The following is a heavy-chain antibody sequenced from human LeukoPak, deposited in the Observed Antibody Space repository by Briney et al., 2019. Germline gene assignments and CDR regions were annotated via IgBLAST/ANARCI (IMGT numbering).Heavy chain of an antibody. V-gene: IGHV3-73*01. CDR1: GFTFSDSA. D-gene: IGHD1-14*01. Sequence: GGSLTLTCAASGFTFSDSAIHWVRQAAGKGLEWVGRIRSRTNSYATAYAASVKGRFTISRDDSKNTAYLQMNSLKTEDTAVYYCTRDTSSPGVSRGQRTLVTVSS. CDR3: TRDTSSPGVS. J-gene: IGHJ4*02. CDR2: IRSRTNSYAT.